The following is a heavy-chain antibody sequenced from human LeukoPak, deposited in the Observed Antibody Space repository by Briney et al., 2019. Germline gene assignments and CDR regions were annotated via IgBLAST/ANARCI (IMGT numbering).Heavy chain of an antibody. Sequence: GGSLRLSCAASGFTFSSYWMSWIRQAPGKGLEWVANIKQDGSEKYYVDSVKGRFTISRDNAKNSLYLQMNSLRAEDTAVYYCATEDYYDSSGYYFDYWGQGTLVTVSS. V-gene: IGHV3-7*01. D-gene: IGHD3-22*01. CDR2: IKQDGSEK. CDR3: ATEDYYDSSGYYFDY. CDR1: GFTFSSYW. J-gene: IGHJ4*02.